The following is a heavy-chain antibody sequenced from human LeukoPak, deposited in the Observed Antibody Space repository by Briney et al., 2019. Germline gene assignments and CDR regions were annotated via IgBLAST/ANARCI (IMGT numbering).Heavy chain of an antibody. CDR1: GFTFDDYA. V-gene: IGHV3-9*01. CDR2: ISWNSGSI. J-gene: IGHJ4*02. CDR3: ARDWGAAAGPLDY. Sequence: PGRSLRLSCAASGFTFDDYALHWVRQAPGKGLEWVSGISWNSGSIGYADSVKGRFTISRDNAKNSLYLQMNSLRAEDTAVYYCARDWGAAAGPLDYWGQGTLVTVSS. D-gene: IGHD6-13*01.